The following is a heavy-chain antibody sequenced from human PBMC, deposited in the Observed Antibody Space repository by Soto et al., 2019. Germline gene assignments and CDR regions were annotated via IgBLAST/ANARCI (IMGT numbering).Heavy chain of an antibody. J-gene: IGHJ4*02. V-gene: IGHV4-4*07. Sequence: SETLSLTCTVSSGSIRTYYCNWIRQPAGKGLEWIGRIDASGSTDYDPSLKSRVTMSVDTSKNQFSLRLSSVTAADTAVYYCARGGHDFWSGPFDYWGQGAQVTVSS. CDR2: IDASGST. CDR3: ARGGHDFWSGPFDY. D-gene: IGHD3-3*01. CDR1: SGSIRTYY.